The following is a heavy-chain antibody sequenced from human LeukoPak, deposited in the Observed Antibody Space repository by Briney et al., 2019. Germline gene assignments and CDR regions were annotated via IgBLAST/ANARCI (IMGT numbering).Heavy chain of an antibody. Sequence: PPGGSLRLSCAGSGFIFNNYAMHWVRQPPGKGLEWVSGISWNSGSIDYADSVKGRFTISRDNAKNSLSLQMNSLRVEDTAFYYCAKDNRRHYTSGPNPDSLHWGQGALVTVSS. CDR3: AKDNRRHYTSGPNPDSLH. V-gene: IGHV3-9*01. J-gene: IGHJ4*02. D-gene: IGHD6-19*01. CDR2: ISWNSGSI. CDR1: GFIFNNYA.